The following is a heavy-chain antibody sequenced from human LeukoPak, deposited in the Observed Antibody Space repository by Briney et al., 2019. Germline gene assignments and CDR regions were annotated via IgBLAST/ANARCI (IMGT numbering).Heavy chain of an antibody. CDR1: GFTFSSCA. J-gene: IGHJ4*02. Sequence: GSLRLSCAASGFTFSSCAMSWVRQAPGKGLEWVSAISGSGGSTYYADSVKGRFTISRDNSKNTLYLQMNSLRAEDTAVYYCAKAPVTSCRGAYCYPFDYWGQGTLVTVSS. D-gene: IGHD2-21*01. CDR2: ISGSGGST. CDR3: AKAPVTSCRGAYCYPFDY. V-gene: IGHV3-23*01.